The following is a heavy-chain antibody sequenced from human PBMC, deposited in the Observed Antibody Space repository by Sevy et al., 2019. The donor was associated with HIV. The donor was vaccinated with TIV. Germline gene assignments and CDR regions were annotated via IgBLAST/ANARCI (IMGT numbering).Heavy chain of an antibody. J-gene: IGHJ4*02. CDR1: GFTFSSYW. Sequence: GGSLRLSCAASGFTFSSYWMSWVRQAPGRGLEWVANIKQDGSEKYYVDSVKGRFTISRDNAKNSLYLQMNSLRAEDTAVYYCASDCSGGSCYFTFDYWGQRTLVTVSS. D-gene: IGHD2-15*01. CDR2: IKQDGSEK. V-gene: IGHV3-7*01. CDR3: ASDCSGGSCYFTFDY.